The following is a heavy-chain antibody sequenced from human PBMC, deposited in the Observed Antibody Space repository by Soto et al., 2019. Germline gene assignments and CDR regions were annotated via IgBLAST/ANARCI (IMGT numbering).Heavy chain of an antibody. CDR3: ARRGYLFGYYYMDV. D-gene: IGHD3-22*01. Sequence: GASVKLSCKASGYTFTSYGISWVRQAPGQGLEWMGWISAYNGNTNYAQKLQGRVTMTTDTSTSTAYMELRSLRSDDTAVYYCARRGYLFGYYYMDVWGKGTTVTVSS. V-gene: IGHV1-18*01. CDR1: GYTFTSYG. J-gene: IGHJ6*03. CDR2: ISAYNGNT.